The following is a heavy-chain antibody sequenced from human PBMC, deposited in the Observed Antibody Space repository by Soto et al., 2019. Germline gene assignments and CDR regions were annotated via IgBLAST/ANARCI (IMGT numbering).Heavy chain of an antibody. V-gene: IGHV2-5*01. Sequence: QITLKESGPTLVKPTQTLTLTCTFSGFSLSTGGVGVGWIRQPPGKALEWLALIYWNDDRRSSPSLKSRLTITKDTSKNQVVLTMTNVDPVDTPIYYSAHRPIMAVPGTEGVYYHYYCLYVWGQGTTVTVSS. CDR1: GFSLSTGGVG. CDR3: AHRPIMAVPGTEGVYYHYYCLYV. CDR2: IYWNDDR. D-gene: IGHD2-2*01. J-gene: IGHJ6*02.